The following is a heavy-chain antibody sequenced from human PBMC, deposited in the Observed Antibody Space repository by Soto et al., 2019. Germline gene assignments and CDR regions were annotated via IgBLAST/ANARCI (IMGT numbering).Heavy chain of an antibody. CDR3: TIAAYDSIGCPDS. J-gene: IGHJ5*01. V-gene: IGHV3-23*01. CDR1: GFTFSSYA. CDR2: ISGSGGST. D-gene: IGHD3-22*01. Sequence: GGSLRLSCAASGFTFSSYAMSWVRQAPGKGLEWVSAISGSGGSTYYADSVKGRFTISRDNSKNTLYLQMNSLRADDTAVYYCTIAAYDSIGCPDSWGQGTLVTVSS.